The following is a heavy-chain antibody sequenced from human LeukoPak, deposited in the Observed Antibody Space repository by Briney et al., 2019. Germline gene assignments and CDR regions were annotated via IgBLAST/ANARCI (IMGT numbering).Heavy chain of an antibody. Sequence: ASVKVSCKASGYTLTGYYMHWVRQAPGQGLEWMGWINPNSGGTNYAQKFQGRVTMTRDTSISTAYMELSRLRSDDTAVYYCAVIPRGIVVETAIHFDYWGQGTLVTVSS. CDR2: INPNSGGT. V-gene: IGHV1-2*02. CDR1: GYTLTGYY. D-gene: IGHD2-21*02. J-gene: IGHJ4*02. CDR3: AVIPRGIVVETAIHFDY.